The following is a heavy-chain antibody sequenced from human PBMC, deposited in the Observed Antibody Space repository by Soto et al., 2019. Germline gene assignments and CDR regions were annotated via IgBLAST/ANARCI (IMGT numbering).Heavy chain of an antibody. J-gene: IGHJ4*02. CDR2: IYPGDSDT. Sequence: GESLKISCNGSGYSFTSYWIGWGRQMPGKGLEWMGIIYPGDSDTRYSPSFQGQVTISADKSISTAYLQWSSLKASDTAMYYCARHTGCSGGSCYPFYWGQGTLVTVSS. CDR3: ARHTGCSGGSCYPFY. V-gene: IGHV5-51*01. D-gene: IGHD2-15*01. CDR1: GYSFTSYW.